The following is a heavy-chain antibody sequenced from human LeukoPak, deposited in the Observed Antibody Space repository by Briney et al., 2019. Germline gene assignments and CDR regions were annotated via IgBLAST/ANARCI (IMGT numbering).Heavy chain of an antibody. CDR2: VSGSGGST. V-gene: IGHV3-23*01. Sequence: QTGGSLRLSCAASEFTFRNYAMSWVRQAPGKGLEWVSAVSGSGGSTYYADSVKGRFTISRDNSKNTLYLQMNSLRAEDTAVYYCAKDRSSPAYLSHQIFDYWGQGTLVTVSS. D-gene: IGHD3-10*01. CDR1: EFTFRNYA. CDR3: AKDRSSPAYLSHQIFDY. J-gene: IGHJ4*02.